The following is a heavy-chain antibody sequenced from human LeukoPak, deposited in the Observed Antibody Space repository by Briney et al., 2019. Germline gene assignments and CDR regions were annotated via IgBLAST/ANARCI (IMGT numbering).Heavy chain of an antibody. CDR2: ISGSSSYI. CDR1: GFTFSTYS. J-gene: IGHJ4*02. V-gene: IGHV3-21*01. CDR3: AREGTLYSSGWYYFDY. D-gene: IGHD6-19*01. Sequence: GGSLRLSCAASGFTFSTYSMNWVRQAPGKGLEWVSSISGSSSYIYYADSVKGRFTISRDNSKNTLYLQMNSLRAEDTAVYYCAREGTLYSSGWYYFDYWAREPWSPSPQ.